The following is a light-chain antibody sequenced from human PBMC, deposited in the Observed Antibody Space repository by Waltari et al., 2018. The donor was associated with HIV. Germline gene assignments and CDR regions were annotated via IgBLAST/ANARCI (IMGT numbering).Light chain of an antibody. J-gene: IGKJ2*01. Sequence: DIQMTQSPSSLSASVGDRVTITCRASQTISSYLNWYQQKPGKAPMLLIYGAYTLHSGVPSRFSGSGYGTDFTLTISSLQPEDFATYYCQQSYSTPRTFGQGTKLEIK. CDR3: QQSYSTPRT. V-gene: IGKV1-39*01. CDR2: GAY. CDR1: QTISSY.